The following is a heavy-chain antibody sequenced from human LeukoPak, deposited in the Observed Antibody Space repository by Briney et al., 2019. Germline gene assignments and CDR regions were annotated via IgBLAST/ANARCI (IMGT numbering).Heavy chain of an antibody. CDR2: INPSGGST. V-gene: IGHV1-46*01. J-gene: IGHJ5*02. D-gene: IGHD3-3*01. CDR1: GYTFTSYY. CDR3: ARGPQYYDFWSGYYENWFDP. Sequence: GASVKVSCKASGYTFTSYYMHWVRQAPGQGLEWMGIINPSGGSTSYAQKFQGRVTVTRDMSTSTVYMELSSLRSEDTAVYYCARGPQYYDFWSGYYENWFDPWGQGTLVTVSS.